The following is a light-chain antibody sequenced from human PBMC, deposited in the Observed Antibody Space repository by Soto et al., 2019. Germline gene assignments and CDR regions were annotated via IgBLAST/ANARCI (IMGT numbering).Light chain of an antibody. V-gene: IGKV1-6*01. CDR2: AAS. J-gene: IGKJ2*01. Sequence: AIQMTQSPSSLSASVGDRVTITCRASQDIRNDLGWYQQRPGKPPKVLIYAASNLQSGVPPRFSGSGSGTDFALTITSLPPEDFATYYCLPDYNRPYTFGQGTKLEF. CDR3: LPDYNRPYT. CDR1: QDIRND.